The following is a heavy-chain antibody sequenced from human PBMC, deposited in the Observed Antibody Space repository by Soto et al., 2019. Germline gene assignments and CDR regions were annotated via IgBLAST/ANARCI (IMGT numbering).Heavy chain of an antibody. Sequence: ASVKVSCKASGGTFSSYTISWVRQAPGQGLEWMGRIIPILGIANYAQKFQGRVMITADKSTSTAYMELSSLRSEDTAVYYCARDSYGDYVRRSAGSYYYYYYMDVWGKGTTVTVSS. CDR3: ARDSYGDYVRRSAGSYYYYYYMDV. CDR2: IIPILGIA. CDR1: GGTFSSYT. J-gene: IGHJ6*03. D-gene: IGHD4-17*01. V-gene: IGHV1-69*04.